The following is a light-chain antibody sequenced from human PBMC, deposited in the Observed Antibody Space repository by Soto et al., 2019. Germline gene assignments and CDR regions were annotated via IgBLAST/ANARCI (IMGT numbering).Light chain of an antibody. J-gene: IGKJ1*01. CDR2: FAS. V-gene: IGKV3-15*01. CDR1: QSVSSK. Sequence: EIVMTQSPATLSVSPGERATLSCRASQSVSSKFAWFQQKPGQAPRLLIYFASTRATGIPARFSGSGSGTEFTLTISSLQSEDFAVYYCQQYNNWPPWTFGQGTKVEIK. CDR3: QQYNNWPPWT.